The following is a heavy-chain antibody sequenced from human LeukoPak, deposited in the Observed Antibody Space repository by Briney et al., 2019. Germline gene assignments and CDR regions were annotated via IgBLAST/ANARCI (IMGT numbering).Heavy chain of an antibody. CDR1: GFTFSSYG. Sequence: GGSLRLSCAASGFTFSSYGMHWVRQAPGKGLEWVAVISYDGSNKYYADSVKGRFTISRDNSKNTLYLQMNSLRAEDTAVYYCAKKNIDYGDYEGAFDIWGQGTMVTVS. D-gene: IGHD4-17*01. J-gene: IGHJ3*02. CDR2: ISYDGSNK. CDR3: AKKNIDYGDYEGAFDI. V-gene: IGHV3-30*18.